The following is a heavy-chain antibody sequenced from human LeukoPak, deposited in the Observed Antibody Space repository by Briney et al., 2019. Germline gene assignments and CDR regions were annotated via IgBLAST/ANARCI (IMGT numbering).Heavy chain of an antibody. CDR2: SSWNSGTI. V-gene: IGHV3-9*01. CDR3: AKRSAAGTVGYFDY. J-gene: IGHJ4*02. Sequence: PGGSLRLSCAASGFTFDDYAMHWVRQAPGKGLEWVSGSSWNSGTIYYADSVKGRFTISRDDAKNSLYLQMHSLRAEDTALYYCAKRSAAGTVGYFDYWGQGTLVTVSS. D-gene: IGHD6-13*01. CDR1: GFTFDDYA.